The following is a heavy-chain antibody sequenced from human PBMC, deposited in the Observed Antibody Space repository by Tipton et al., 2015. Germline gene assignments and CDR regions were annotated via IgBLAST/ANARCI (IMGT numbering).Heavy chain of an antibody. CDR2: ISESGGST. CDR1: GFTFSNYA. D-gene: IGHD1-1*01. V-gene: IGHV3-23*01. J-gene: IGHJ6*02. Sequence: SLRLSCAASGFTFSNYAMSWVRQAPGKGLGWVTIISESGGSTYYADSVKGRFTISRDNSKNSLYLQMNSLRAEDTAVYYCARGTGPTYYYGMDVWGQGTTVTVSS. CDR3: ARGTGPTYYYGMDV.